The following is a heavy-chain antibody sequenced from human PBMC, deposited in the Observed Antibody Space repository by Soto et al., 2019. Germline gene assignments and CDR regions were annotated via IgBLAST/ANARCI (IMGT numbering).Heavy chain of an antibody. J-gene: IGHJ4*02. D-gene: IGHD6-13*01. CDR3: ARGYSSSWYSDY. Sequence: PSETLSLTCTVSGGSISSYYWSWIRQPPGKGLEWIGYIYYSGSTNHNPSLKSRVTISVDTSKNQFSLKLSSVTAADTAVYYCARGYSSSWYSDYWGQGTQVTV. CDR2: IYYSGST. V-gene: IGHV4-59*01. CDR1: GGSISSYY.